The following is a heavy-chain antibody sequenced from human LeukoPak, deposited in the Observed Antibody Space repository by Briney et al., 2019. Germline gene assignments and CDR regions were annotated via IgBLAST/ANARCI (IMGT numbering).Heavy chain of an antibody. CDR3: ARDLVTVTKGFDI. J-gene: IGHJ3*02. Sequence: SETLSLTCTVSGDSFSSHYWTWIRQPPGKGLEWIGYISYRGSTNYSPSLKSRVTISIDTSKNQFSLRLSSVTAADTAVYYCARDLVTVTKGFDIWGQGTMVSVSS. CDR1: GDSFSSHY. D-gene: IGHD4-17*01. V-gene: IGHV4-59*11. CDR2: ISYRGST.